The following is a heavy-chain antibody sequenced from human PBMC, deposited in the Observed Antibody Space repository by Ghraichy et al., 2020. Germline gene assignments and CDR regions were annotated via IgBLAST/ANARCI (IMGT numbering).Heavy chain of an antibody. J-gene: IGHJ4*02. CDR3: VRVGGSAYDY. V-gene: IGHV3-13*01. CDR2: ISATDDT. D-gene: IGHD2-15*01. Sequence: GGSLRLSCVASGFTFSSYDMHWVRQATGEGLEWVSGISATDDTYYADSVRGRFSITRENAKKSLYLHMNSLRAGDTAMYYCVRVGGSAYDYWGQGTLVTVSS. CDR1: GFTFSSYD.